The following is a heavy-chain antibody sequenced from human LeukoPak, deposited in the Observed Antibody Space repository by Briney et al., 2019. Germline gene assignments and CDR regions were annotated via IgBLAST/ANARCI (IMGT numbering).Heavy chain of an antibody. CDR2: INHSGST. Sequence: SETLSLTCAVYGGSFSGYYWSWIRQPPGKGLEWIGEINHSGSTNYNPSLKSRVTISVDTSKNQFSLKLSSVTAADTAVYDCARAKRITMVRGVSPTPAPLDYWGQGTLVTVSS. D-gene: IGHD3-10*01. CDR1: GGSFSGYY. J-gene: IGHJ4*02. CDR3: ARAKRITMVRGVSPTPAPLDY. V-gene: IGHV4-34*01.